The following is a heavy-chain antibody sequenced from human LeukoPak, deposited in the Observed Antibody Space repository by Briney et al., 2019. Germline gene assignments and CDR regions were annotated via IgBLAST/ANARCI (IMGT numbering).Heavy chain of an antibody. CDR1: GFTVSSNY. J-gene: IGHJ4*02. Sequence: GGSLRLSCAGSGFTVSSNYMTWVRQAPGKGLDWISIIYSGGGTYYADSVKGRFSISRDNSKNTVYLQMNSLRAEDTAVYYCARVGGRGTYSRREVYFDFWGQGTLVTVSS. CDR2: IYSGGGT. D-gene: IGHD1-26*01. V-gene: IGHV3-66*01. CDR3: ARVGGRGTYSRREVYFDF.